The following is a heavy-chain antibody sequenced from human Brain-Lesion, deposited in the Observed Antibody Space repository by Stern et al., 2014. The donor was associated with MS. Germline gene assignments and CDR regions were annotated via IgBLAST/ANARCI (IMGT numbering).Heavy chain of an antibody. V-gene: IGHV4-61*02. CDR2: IHPSGSA. D-gene: IGHD5-18*01. CDR3: ASGYRIFDY. Sequence: QVQLMQSGPGLVKPSQTLSLTCTVSGGSISSGSDYWSWIRQPVGKGLEWIGRIHPSGSAFYTPSLKSRVTISTDTSMNQFSLELNSETAADTAIYYCASGYRIFDYWGQGILVTVSS. J-gene: IGHJ4*02. CDR1: GGSISSGSDY.